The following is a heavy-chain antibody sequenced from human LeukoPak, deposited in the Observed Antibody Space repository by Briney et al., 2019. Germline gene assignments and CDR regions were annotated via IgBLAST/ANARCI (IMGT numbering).Heavy chain of an antibody. V-gene: IGHV4-31*03. CDR3: ARTYSGSYGDAFDI. CDR1: GGSISSGGYY. Sequence: SQTLSLTCTVSGGSISSGGYYWSWIRQHPGKGLEWIGYIYYSGSTYHNPSLKSRVTISVDTSKNQFSLKLSSVTAADTAVYYCARTYSGSYGDAFDIWGQGTMVTVSS. D-gene: IGHD1-26*01. CDR2: IYYSGST. J-gene: IGHJ3*02.